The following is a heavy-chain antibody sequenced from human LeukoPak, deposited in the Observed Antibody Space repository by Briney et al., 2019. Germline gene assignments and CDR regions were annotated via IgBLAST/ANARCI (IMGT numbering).Heavy chain of an antibody. D-gene: IGHD2-2*01. CDR2: IYYSGST. CDR3: AGASSLNDAFDI. CDR1: GGSISSGDYY. J-gene: IGHJ3*02. Sequence: SETLSLTCTVSGGSISSGDYYWSWIRQPPGKGLEWIGYIYYSGSTYYNPSLKSRVTISVDTSKNQFSLKLSSVTAADTAVYYCAGASSLNDAFDIWGQGTMLTVSS. V-gene: IGHV4-30-4*08.